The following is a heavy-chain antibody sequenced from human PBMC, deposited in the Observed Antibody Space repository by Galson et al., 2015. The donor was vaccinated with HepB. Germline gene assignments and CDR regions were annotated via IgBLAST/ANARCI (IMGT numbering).Heavy chain of an antibody. CDR3: VKDRGSSWYYFDY. CDR2: ISSNGGST. V-gene: IGHV3-64D*06. Sequence: SLRLSCAASGFTFSSYAMHWVRQAPGKGLDYVSAISSNGGSTYYADSVKGRFTISRDNSKNTLYLQMSSLRAEDTAVYYCVKDRGSSWYYFDYWGQGTLVTVSS. J-gene: IGHJ4*02. D-gene: IGHD6-13*01. CDR1: GFTFSSYA.